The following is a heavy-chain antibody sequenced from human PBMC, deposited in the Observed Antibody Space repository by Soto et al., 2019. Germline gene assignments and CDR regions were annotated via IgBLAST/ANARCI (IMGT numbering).Heavy chain of an antibody. D-gene: IGHD2-21*02. CDR3: ARLPKGSVVTG. CDR1: GFSFRDHS. CDR2: ISSSSENI. J-gene: IGHJ4*01. Sequence: FVGSGFSFRDHSMNWVRQPPGKGLQWISYISSSSENIYYADSVKGRFTVSRDNAKNTLFLQMNSLXXXXSAIYYCARLPKGSVVTGWGQGSLVTVSS. V-gene: IGHV3-48*01.